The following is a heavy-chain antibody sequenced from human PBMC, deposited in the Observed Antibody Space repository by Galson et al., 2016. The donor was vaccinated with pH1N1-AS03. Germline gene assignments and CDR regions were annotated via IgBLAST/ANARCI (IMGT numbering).Heavy chain of an antibody. V-gene: IGHV4-39*07. CDR1: GGSISSTDNY. D-gene: IGHD3-9*01. Sequence: LSLTCTVSGGSISSTDNYWGWIRQPPGKGLEWIANIYYTGNTYYNPSLKSRVTISVDTSKNEFSLKLSSVTAADTAVYYCARHGRPHSGVLTALTAFDYWGPGALVTVSS. CDR3: ARHGRPHSGVLTALTAFDY. J-gene: IGHJ4*02. CDR2: IYYTGNT.